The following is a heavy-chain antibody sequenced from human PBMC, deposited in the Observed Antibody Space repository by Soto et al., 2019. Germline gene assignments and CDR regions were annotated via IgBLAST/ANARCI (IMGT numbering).Heavy chain of an antibody. V-gene: IGHV3-30-3*01. CDR2: ISYDGSNK. CDR1: GFTFSSYA. Sequence: QVQLVESGGGVVQPGRSLRLSCAASGFTFSSYAMHWVRQAPGKGLEWVAVISYDGSNKYYADSVKGRFTISRDNSKNTLYLQMNSLRAEDTAVYYCASPMASYYYYYGMDVWGQGTTVTVSS. CDR3: ASPMASYYYYYGMDV. J-gene: IGHJ6*02.